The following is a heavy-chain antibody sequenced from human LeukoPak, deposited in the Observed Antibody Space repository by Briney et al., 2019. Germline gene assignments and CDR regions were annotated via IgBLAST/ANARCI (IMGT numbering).Heavy chain of an antibody. Sequence: SETLSLTCTVSGGSISSYYWSWIRQPPGKGLEWIGYIYYSGSTNYSPSLKSRVTISVDTSKNQFSLKLSSVTAADTAVYYCARQSGYYDSSGYLFDYWGQGTLVTVSS. V-gene: IGHV4-59*08. CDR1: GGSISSYY. D-gene: IGHD3-22*01. CDR3: ARQSGYYDSSGYLFDY. CDR2: IYYSGST. J-gene: IGHJ4*02.